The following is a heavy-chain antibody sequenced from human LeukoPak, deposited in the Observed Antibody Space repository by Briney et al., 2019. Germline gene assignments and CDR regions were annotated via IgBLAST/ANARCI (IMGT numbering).Heavy chain of an antibody. Sequence: GGSLRLSCAASGFTFSSYSMNWVRQAQGKGLELVSSISSSSSYIYYADSVKGRFTISRDNAKNSLYLQMNSLRAEDTAVYYCARDDGDELTFYWGQGTLVTVSS. J-gene: IGHJ4*02. CDR1: GFTFSSYS. CDR2: ISSSSSYI. D-gene: IGHD3-16*02. V-gene: IGHV3-21*01. CDR3: ARDDGDELTFY.